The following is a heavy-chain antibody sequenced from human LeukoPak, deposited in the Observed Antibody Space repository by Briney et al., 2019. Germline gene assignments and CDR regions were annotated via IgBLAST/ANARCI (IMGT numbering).Heavy chain of an antibody. Sequence: SETLSLTCTVSGGSISSYYWSWIRQPPGKGLEWIGYIYYSGSTNYNPSLKSRVTMSVDTSKNQFSLKLSSVTAADTAVYYCARADFWSGYYTHFDCWGRGTLVTVSS. CDR2: IYYSGST. V-gene: IGHV4-59*12. CDR1: GGSISSYY. CDR3: ARADFWSGYYTHFDC. D-gene: IGHD3-3*01. J-gene: IGHJ4*02.